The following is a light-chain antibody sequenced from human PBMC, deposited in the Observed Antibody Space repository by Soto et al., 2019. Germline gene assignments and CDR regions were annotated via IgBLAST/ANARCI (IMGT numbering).Light chain of an antibody. J-gene: IGKJ1*01. CDR3: QQYNSYSEA. CDR1: QTISSW. V-gene: IGKV1-5*03. Sequence: DIHMTQSPSSMSGSVGDRVTITCRACQTISSWLAWYQQKPGKAPKLLIYKASTLKSGVPSRFSGSGSGTEFTLTISSLQPDDFATYYCQQYNSYSEAFGQGTKV. CDR2: KAS.